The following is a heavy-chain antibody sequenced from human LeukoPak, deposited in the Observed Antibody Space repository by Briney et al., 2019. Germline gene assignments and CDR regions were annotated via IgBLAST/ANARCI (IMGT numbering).Heavy chain of an antibody. D-gene: IGHD4-17*01. Sequence: GGSLRLSCAASGFTFDDYAMHWVRHAPGKGLEWVSGISWNSGSIGYADSVKGRFTISRDNSKNTLYLQMNSLRAEDTAVYYCAKRKPSTVTFFDYWGQGTLVTVSS. CDR3: AKRKPSTVTFFDY. J-gene: IGHJ4*02. V-gene: IGHV3-9*01. CDR1: GFTFDDYA. CDR2: ISWNSGSI.